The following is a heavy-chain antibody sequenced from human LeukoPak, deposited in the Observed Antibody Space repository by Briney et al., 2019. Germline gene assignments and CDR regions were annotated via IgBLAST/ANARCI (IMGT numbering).Heavy chain of an antibody. CDR3: AKDWHSSGWYYFDY. CDR1: GFTFSSYG. CDR2: ISYDGSNK. D-gene: IGHD6-19*01. J-gene: IGHJ4*02. Sequence: PGRSLRLSCAASGFTFSSYGMHWVRQAPGKGLEWVAVISYDGSNKYYADSVKGRFTISRDNSKNTLYLQMNSLRAEDTAVYYCAKDWHSSGWYYFDYWGQGTLATVSS. V-gene: IGHV3-30*18.